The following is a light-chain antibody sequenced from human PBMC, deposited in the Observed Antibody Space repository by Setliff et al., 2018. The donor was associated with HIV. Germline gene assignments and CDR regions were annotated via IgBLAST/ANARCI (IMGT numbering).Light chain of an antibody. CDR2: DVS. CDR3: ISYTSSTPLYV. J-gene: IGLJ1*01. CDR1: SSDGGGYKY. Sequence: QSVLAQPASVSGSPGQSITISCTGTSSDGGGYKYVSWYQQHPGKAPKLMIYDVSKRPSGVSNRFSGSKSDNTASLTISGLQAEDEADYYCISYTSSTPLYVFGSGTKV. V-gene: IGLV2-14*03.